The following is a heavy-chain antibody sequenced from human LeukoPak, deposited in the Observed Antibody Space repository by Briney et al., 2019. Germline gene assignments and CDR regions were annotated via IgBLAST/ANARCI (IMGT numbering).Heavy chain of an antibody. V-gene: IGHV1-69*05. CDR2: IIPIFGTA. CDR3: ARAPYNWNWFDP. Sequence: SVKVSCKASGGTFSSYAISWVRQAPGQGLEWMGGIIPIFGTANYAQKFQGRVTITTDESTSTAYMELSSLRSEDTAVYYCARAPYNWNWFDPWGQGTLVTVSS. D-gene: IGHD1-20*01. CDR1: GGTFSSYA. J-gene: IGHJ5*02.